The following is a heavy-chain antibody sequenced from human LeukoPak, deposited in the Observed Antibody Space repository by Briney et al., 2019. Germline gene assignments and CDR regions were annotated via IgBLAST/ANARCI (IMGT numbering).Heavy chain of an antibody. CDR1: GFTFSNYA. V-gene: IGHV3-23*01. CDR3: AKAADTNYFRYGDY. CDR2: IGTIPGVT. Sequence: GGSLRLSCAASGFTFSNYAMSWVRQAPGKGLEWVSVIGTIPGVTYYTESVKGRFTISRDNSKNTVYLQMNNLRADDMALYFCAKAADTNYFRYGDYWGQGTLVTVSS. D-gene: IGHD1-7*01. J-gene: IGHJ4*02.